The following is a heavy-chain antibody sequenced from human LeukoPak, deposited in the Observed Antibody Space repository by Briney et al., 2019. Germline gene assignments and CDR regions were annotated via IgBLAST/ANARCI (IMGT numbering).Heavy chain of an antibody. CDR3: ARARRVAVRGIYFDF. CDR2: IRHSGSA. CDR1: GDSITNYY. J-gene: IGHJ4*02. Sequence: SETLSLTCTVSGDSITNYYWSWIRHSPGKGLESIGFIRHSGSANYNPSLKSRVTMSVNTSKNQFSLKMSSVTAADTALYHCARARRVAVRGIYFDFWGQGALVTVSS. V-gene: IGHV4-59*01. D-gene: IGHD3-10*02.